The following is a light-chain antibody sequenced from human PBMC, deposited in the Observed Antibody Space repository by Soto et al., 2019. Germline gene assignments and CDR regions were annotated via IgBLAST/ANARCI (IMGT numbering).Light chain of an antibody. CDR3: TSHTSRSTWV. V-gene: IGLV2-14*01. J-gene: IGLJ3*02. CDR2: EVS. Sequence: QSVLTQSASVSGSPGQSITLSCTGTSSDVGGYNYVSWYQQHPGKAPKLMIYEVSNRPSGVSNRFSGSKSGNTASLTISGLQAEDEADYYCTSHTSRSTWVFGGGTKVTVL. CDR1: SSDVGGYNY.